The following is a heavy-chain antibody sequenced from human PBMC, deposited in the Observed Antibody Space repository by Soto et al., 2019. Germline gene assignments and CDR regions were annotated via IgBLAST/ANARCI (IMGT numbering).Heavy chain of an antibody. CDR3: ARGDRYSGSFSDYFDP. CDR2: IYESGRT. Sequence: SETLSLTCIVSGASISTGGYSWSWIRQPPGMGPEWIGYIYESGRTYYKPSLKSRASISMDKSRNQFSVRLTSVTAADTAVYFCARGDRYSGSFSDYFDPWGQGTLVTVSS. V-gene: IGHV4-30-2*01. D-gene: IGHD1-26*01. CDR1: GASISTGGYS. J-gene: IGHJ5*02.